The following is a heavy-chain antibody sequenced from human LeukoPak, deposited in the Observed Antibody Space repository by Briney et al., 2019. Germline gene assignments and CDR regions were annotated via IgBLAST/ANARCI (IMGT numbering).Heavy chain of an antibody. CDR2: ISWNSGSI. Sequence: PGGSLRLSCAASGFTSDDYAMHWVRQAPGKGLEWVSGISWNSGSIGYADSVKGRFTISRDNAKNSLYLQMNSLRAEDTALYYCAKALPRYYYDSSGYYPTLDYWGQGTLVTVSS. V-gene: IGHV3-9*02. CDR3: AKALPRYYYDSSGYYPTLDY. J-gene: IGHJ4*02. D-gene: IGHD3-22*01. CDR1: GFTSDDYA.